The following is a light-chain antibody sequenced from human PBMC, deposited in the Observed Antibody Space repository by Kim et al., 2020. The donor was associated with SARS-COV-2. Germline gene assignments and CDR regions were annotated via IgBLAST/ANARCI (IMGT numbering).Light chain of an antibody. Sequence: SAAVVDSITITWRASQAIDDLAWFQQKPGRAPKSLIHAASSLQSGVPSRFSGSGSGTDFSLTIHNVQPEDFATYYCQQYKTYPFTFGPGTKVDIK. J-gene: IGKJ3*01. CDR1: QAIDD. CDR3: QQYKTYPFT. CDR2: AAS. V-gene: IGKV1-16*01.